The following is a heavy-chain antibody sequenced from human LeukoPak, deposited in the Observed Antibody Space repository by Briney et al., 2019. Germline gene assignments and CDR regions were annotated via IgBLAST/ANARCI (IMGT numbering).Heavy chain of an antibody. CDR3: ASPKDDFWSGYSVFDY. CDR1: GGSTSSSSYY. D-gene: IGHD3-3*01. J-gene: IGHJ4*02. CDR2: IYYSGST. Sequence: PSETLSLTCTVSGGSTSSSSYYWGWIRQPPGKGLEWIGSIYYSGSTYYNPSLKSRVTISVDTSKNQFSLKLSSVTAADTAVYYCASPKDDFWSGYSVFDYWGQGTLVTVSS. V-gene: IGHV4-39*01.